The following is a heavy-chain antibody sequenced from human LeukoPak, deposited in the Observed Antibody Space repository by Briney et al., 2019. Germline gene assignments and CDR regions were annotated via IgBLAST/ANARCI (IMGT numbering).Heavy chain of an antibody. CDR3: ARSVPAATVDY. D-gene: IGHD2-2*01. CDR2: IYYSGST. CDR1: GGSISSYY. Sequence: PSETLSLTCTVSGGSISSYYWSWIRQPPGKGLEWIGYIYYSGSTNYNPSLKSRVTISVDTSKNQFSLKLSSVTAADTAVYYCARSVPAATVDYWGQGTLVTVSS. J-gene: IGHJ4*02. V-gene: IGHV4-59*08.